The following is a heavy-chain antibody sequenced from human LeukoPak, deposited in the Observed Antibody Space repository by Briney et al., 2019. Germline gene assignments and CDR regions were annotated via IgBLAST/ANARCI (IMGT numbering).Heavy chain of an antibody. D-gene: IGHD3-10*01. V-gene: IGHV3-23*01. CDR1: GFTFSDYA. CDR2: ISDGVGTT. J-gene: IGHJ4*02. Sequence: SGGSLRLSCAASGFTFSDYAMSWVRHAPGKGLVWVSVISDGVGTTYYAVSVRGWFTISRNNCKNRLYLQMNSLRGEDTAVYYCAKAFQRGVLITSQDWGQGTQVTVSS. CDR3: AKAFQRGVLITSQD.